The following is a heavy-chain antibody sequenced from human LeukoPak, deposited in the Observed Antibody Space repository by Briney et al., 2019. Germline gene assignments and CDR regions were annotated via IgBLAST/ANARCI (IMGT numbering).Heavy chain of an antibody. J-gene: IGHJ4*02. D-gene: IGHD6-19*01. V-gene: IGHV3-48*01. CDR1: GFTFSSYS. Sequence: GGSLRLSCAASGFTFSSYSMNWVRQAPGKGLEWVSYISSSSSTIYYADSVKGRFTISRDNAKNSLYLQMNSLRAEDTAVYYCARGRGAVAGTPGRNQSKHYYFDYWGQGTLVTVSS. CDR2: ISSSSSTI. CDR3: ARGRGAVAGTPGRNQSKHYYFDY.